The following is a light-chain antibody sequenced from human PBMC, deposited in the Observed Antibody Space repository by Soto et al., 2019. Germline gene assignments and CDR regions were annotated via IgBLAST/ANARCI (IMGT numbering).Light chain of an antibody. V-gene: IGKV1-9*01. CDR3: QQLNSYPIT. Sequence: DIQLTQSPSFLSASVGDRVTITCRASQGLSSDLAWYQQKPGKAPKLLIYAASTLQSGVPSRFSGSGSGTELTLTISRLQPEDFATYYCQQLNSYPITFGQGTRLEIK. CDR2: AAS. CDR1: QGLSSD. J-gene: IGKJ5*01.